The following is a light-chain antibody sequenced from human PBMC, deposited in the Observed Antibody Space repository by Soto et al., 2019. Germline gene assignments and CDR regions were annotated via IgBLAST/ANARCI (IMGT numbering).Light chain of an antibody. CDR2: SAS. CDR1: QSISTE. V-gene: IGKV3-15*01. CDR3: QQGHNWPLT. Sequence: EIAMTQSPATLSVSPGERATLSCRASQSISTELAWYQQKPGQPPRLLIYSASTRATGVPARFTGSGSGSEFTLTISGLLSEDFAVYYCQQGHNWPLTFGQGTRLEI. J-gene: IGKJ2*01.